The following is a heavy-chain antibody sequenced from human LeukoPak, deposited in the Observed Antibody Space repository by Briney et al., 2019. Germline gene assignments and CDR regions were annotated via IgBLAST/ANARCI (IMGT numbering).Heavy chain of an antibody. D-gene: IGHD6-13*01. CDR1: GFTVSSNY. V-gene: IGHV3-53*01. CDR2: IYSGGST. Sequence: GGSLRLSCAASGFTVSSNYMSWVRQAPGKGLEWVSVIYSGGSTYYADSVKGLFTISRDNSKNTLYLQMNSLRAEDTAVYYCARGVAAAGSPYWYYYGMDVWGQGTTVTVSS. CDR3: ARGVAAAGSPYWYYYGMDV. J-gene: IGHJ6*02.